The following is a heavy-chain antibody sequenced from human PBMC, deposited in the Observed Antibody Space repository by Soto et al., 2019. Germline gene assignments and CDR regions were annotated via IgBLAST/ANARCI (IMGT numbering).Heavy chain of an antibody. V-gene: IGHV4-39*01. CDR3: ARHPFCYGWSGYYSTRQDAFDI. D-gene: IGHD3-3*01. CDR2: IYYSGST. Sequence: SETLSLTCTVSGSSISSSSYYWGWIRQPPGKGLEWIGSIYYSGSTYYNPSLKSRVTISVDTSKNQFPLKLSTVPAAATVLYYCARHPFCYGWSGYYSTRQDAFDIWGQETLV. J-gene: IGHJ4*02. CDR1: GSSISSSSYY.